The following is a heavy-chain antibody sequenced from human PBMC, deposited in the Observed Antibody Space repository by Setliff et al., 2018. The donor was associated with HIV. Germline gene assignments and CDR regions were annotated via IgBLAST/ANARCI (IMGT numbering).Heavy chain of an antibody. Sequence: GGSLRLSCEASGFTFSDYEINWVRQAPGKGLEWISYISHSGGSTYYADSVKGRFTISRDKSKNTLYLQMNSLRAEDTAFYYCSKEKFTFTVVRGVIDSWGQGTLVTVSS. J-gene: IGHJ4*02. CDR2: ISHSGGST. V-gene: IGHV3-23*01. CDR1: GFTFSDYE. D-gene: IGHD3-10*01. CDR3: SKEKFTFTVVRGVIDS.